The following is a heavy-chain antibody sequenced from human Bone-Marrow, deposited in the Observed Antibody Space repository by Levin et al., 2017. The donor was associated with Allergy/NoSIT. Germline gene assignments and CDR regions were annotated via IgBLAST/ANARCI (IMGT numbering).Heavy chain of an antibody. J-gene: IGHJ6*03. CDR1: GYSFTTYW. Sequence: ASVKVSCKGSGYSFTTYWISWVRQTPGKGLEWMGNIDPSDSYTKYSPSFQGHVTISVDKSISTAYLQWSSLKASDTATYYCARRPGPHKFYYYMDVWGQGTTVTVS. CDR3: ARRPGPHKFYYYMDV. V-gene: IGHV5-10-1*01. CDR2: IDPSDSYT.